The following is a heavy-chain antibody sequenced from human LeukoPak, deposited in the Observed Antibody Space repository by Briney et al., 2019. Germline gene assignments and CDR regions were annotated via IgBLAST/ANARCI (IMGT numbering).Heavy chain of an antibody. Sequence: GGFLRLSCAASGFTFSSYEMNWVRQAPGKGLEWVSSISGSGATTYNADPLKGRFTISRDNSKNTLYLQMNSLRAEDTAVYYCVRESTSSGYYYAPDYWGQGTLVTVS. CDR3: VRESTSSGYYYAPDY. J-gene: IGHJ4*02. V-gene: IGHV3-23*01. CDR1: GFTFSSYE. D-gene: IGHD3-22*01. CDR2: ISGSGATT.